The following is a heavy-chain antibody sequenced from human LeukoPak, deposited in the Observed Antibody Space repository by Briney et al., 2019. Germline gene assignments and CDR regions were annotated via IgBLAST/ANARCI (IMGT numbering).Heavy chain of an antibody. V-gene: IGHV3-49*04. D-gene: IGHD1-26*01. Sequence: GGSLRLSCTASGFTFGDYAMSWVRQAPGMGLEWVGFIRSKAYGGTTEYAASVKGRFTISRDDSKSIAYLQMNSLKTEDTAVYYCTRGLVGVDYYYYYYYMDVWGKGTTVTVSS. J-gene: IGHJ6*03. CDR2: IRSKAYGGTT. CDR3: TRGLVGVDYYYYYYYMDV. CDR1: GFTFGDYA.